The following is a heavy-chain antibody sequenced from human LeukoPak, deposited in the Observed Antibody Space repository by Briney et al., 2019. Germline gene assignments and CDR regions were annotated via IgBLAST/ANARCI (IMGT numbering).Heavy chain of an antibody. CDR2: ITSGAYT. CDR3: ARGLATPAAY. Sequence: PGGSLRLSCGVSGFSFSSYSMSWVRQAPGKGLEWVASITSGAYTYHANSVKGRLVISRDNAKRSVFLQMNSLRPEDTALYYCARGLATPAAYWGQGTLVTVSS. J-gene: IGHJ4*02. CDR1: GFSFSSYS. D-gene: IGHD2-2*01. V-gene: IGHV3-21*01.